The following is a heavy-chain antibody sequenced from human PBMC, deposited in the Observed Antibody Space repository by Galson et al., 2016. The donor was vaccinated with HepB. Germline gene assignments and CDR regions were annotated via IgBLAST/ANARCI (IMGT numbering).Heavy chain of an antibody. J-gene: IGHJ4*02. CDR3: ARRAYSSGYVDY. D-gene: IGHD6-19*01. Sequence: SLRLSCAASGFTFDDYGMTWVRQAPGKGLEWVSGINWNSDRTGYAESVKGRFTISRDNAKNSLDLQTNSLRAEDTAFYYCARRAYSSGYVDYWGQGILVTVSS. CDR2: INWNSDRT. CDR1: GFTFDDYG. V-gene: IGHV3-20*04.